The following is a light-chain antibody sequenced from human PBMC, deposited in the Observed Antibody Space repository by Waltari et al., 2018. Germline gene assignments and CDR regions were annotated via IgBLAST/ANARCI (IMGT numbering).Light chain of an antibody. V-gene: IGKV3-15*01. CDR2: GAC. CDR1: QSVGST. Sequence: EIVMTQSPPTLSVSPGDTASLPCTASQSVGSTLAWSQQKPGQAPRPLIYGACNRAPGIPARISGSRSGTEFTLTISSLQSEDFAVYYCQQYNHWPPYTFGQGTKLEIK. J-gene: IGKJ2*01. CDR3: QQYNHWPPYT.